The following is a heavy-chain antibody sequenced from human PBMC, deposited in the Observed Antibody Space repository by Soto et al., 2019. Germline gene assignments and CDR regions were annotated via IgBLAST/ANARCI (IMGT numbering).Heavy chain of an antibody. J-gene: IGHJ4*02. CDR1: GYTFINYH. Sequence: QVQLVQSGGEVKKPGASVTVSCKASGYTFINYHITWVRQAPGQGLEWMAWINTYNGMTDYAQKFQGRVTMTRDTSTSTAYMELRNLGSDDTAVYFCAKSPRGEMAKDWGQGPLVTVSS. CDR3: AKSPRGEMAKD. CDR2: INTYNGMT. D-gene: IGHD5-12*01. V-gene: IGHV1-18*01.